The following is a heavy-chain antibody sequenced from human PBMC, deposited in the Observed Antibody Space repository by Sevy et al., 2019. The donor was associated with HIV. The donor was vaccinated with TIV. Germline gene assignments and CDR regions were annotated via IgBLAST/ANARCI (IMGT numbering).Heavy chain of an antibody. CDR2: IYWNDDK. J-gene: IGHJ4*02. V-gene: IGHV2-5*01. CDR3: AHRLADKTYSSGWYGFDY. D-gene: IGHD6-19*01. CDR1: GFSLSTSGVG. Sequence: SGPTLVNPTQTLTLTCTFSGFSLSTSGVGVGWIRQPPGKALEWLALIYWNDDKRYSPSLKSRLTITKDTSKNQVVLTMTNMDPVDTATYYCAHRLADKTYSSGWYGFDYWGQGTLVTVSS.